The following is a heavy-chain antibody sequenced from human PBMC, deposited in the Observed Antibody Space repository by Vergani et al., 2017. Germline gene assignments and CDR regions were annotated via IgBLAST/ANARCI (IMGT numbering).Heavy chain of an antibody. V-gene: IGHV3-23*01. CDR2: VSGSSATP. CDR1: GFSFPGYA. CDR3: AKEGPVTASGDY. D-gene: IGHD6-13*01. J-gene: IGHJ4*02. Sequence: EVQLLESGGDLVQPGGSLRLSCAASGFSFPGYAMSWVRQAPGKGLEWVSSVSGSSATPYYADSVKGRFIISRDNSKNTVYLQMNGLRPEDTGLYFCAKEGPVTASGDYWGQGAPVTVSS.